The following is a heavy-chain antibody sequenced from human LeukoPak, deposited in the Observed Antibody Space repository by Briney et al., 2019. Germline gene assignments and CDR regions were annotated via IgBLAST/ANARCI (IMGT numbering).Heavy chain of an antibody. V-gene: IGHV3-48*03. CDR2: ISSSGTTI. CDR3: ATSPRGAYYYGMDV. Sequence: GGSLRLSCAASGFNSSSYEMNWVRQAPGKGLEWVSYISSSGTTIYYTDSVKGRFPISRDNAKSSLYLQMNSLRAEDTAVYYCATSPRGAYYYGMDVWGQGTTVTVSS. J-gene: IGHJ6*02. CDR1: GFNSSSYE. D-gene: IGHD3-10*01.